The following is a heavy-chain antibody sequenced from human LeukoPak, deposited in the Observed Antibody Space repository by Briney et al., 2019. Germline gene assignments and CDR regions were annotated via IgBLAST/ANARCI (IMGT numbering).Heavy chain of an antibody. D-gene: IGHD1-26*01. V-gene: IGHV1-2*06. CDR1: GYTFTGYY. Sequence: ASVKVSCKASGYTFTGYYMHWVRQAPGQGLEWMGRINPNSGGTNYAQKFQGRVTMTRDTSISTAYKELSRLRAEDTALYYCARDSFSGSSLDYWGQGTLVTVSS. J-gene: IGHJ4*02. CDR2: INPNSGGT. CDR3: ARDSFSGSSLDY.